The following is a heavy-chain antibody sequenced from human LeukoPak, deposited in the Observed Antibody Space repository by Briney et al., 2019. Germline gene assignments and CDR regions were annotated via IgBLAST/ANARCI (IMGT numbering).Heavy chain of an antibody. J-gene: IGHJ4*02. CDR2: ISPNSGGT. Sequence: ASVKVSCKASGFTFTAFYIHWVRQAPGQGLQWMGWISPNSGGTNYAQNFQGRVTMTRDTSITTAYMELSRLRSDDTAVYYCAREWGLVRCLGYWGQGTLVTVSS. CDR1: GFTFTAFY. V-gene: IGHV1-2*02. D-gene: IGHD2-2*01. CDR3: AREWGLVRCLGY.